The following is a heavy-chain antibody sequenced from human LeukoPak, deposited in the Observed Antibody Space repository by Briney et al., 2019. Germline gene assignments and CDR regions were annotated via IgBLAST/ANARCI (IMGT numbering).Heavy chain of an antibody. V-gene: IGHV3-30*02. CDR3: ATDVYYRDSTGYFDN. Sequence: GGSLRLSCAASGFTFSSYWMNWVRQAPGKGLEWVTFIQYDGGNKNYADSVRGRFTISRDNSKNTLYLQMNSLRAEDTAVYYCATDVYYRDSTGYFDNWGRGTLVTVSS. CDR1: GFTFSSYW. J-gene: IGHJ4*03. CDR2: IQYDGGNK. D-gene: IGHD3-16*01.